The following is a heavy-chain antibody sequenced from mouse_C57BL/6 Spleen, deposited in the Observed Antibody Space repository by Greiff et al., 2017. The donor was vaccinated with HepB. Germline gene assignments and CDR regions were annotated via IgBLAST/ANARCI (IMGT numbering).Heavy chain of an antibody. CDR3: AMGYYRSRYAMDY. J-gene: IGHJ4*01. CDR2: IHPSDSDT. CDR1: GYTFTSYW. D-gene: IGHD2-3*01. Sequence: VQLQQPGAELVKPGASVKVSCKASGYTFTSYWMHWVKQRPGQGLEWIGRIHPSDSDTNYNQKFKGEATLTVDKASSTAYMQLSSLTSEDSAVYCCAMGYYRSRYAMDYWGQGTSVTVSS. V-gene: IGHV1-74*01.